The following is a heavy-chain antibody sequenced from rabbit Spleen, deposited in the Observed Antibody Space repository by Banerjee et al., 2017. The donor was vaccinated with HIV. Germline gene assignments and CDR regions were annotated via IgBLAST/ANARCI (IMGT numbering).Heavy chain of an antibody. Sequence: EESGGDLVKPGASLKLSCKASGFTLSSYYMNLVRQAPGKGLEWIGLTAPIFGTTYYAKWGKGRFTNSSHNAKNTLYLQVKSLTAADTATNVCARDGGVGDATIYNFDLWGPGTLVTVS. V-gene: IGHV1S7*01. CDR2: TAPIFGTT. D-gene: IGHD1-1*01. CDR3: ARDGGVGDATIYNFDL. CDR1: GFTLSSYY. J-gene: IGHJ4*01.